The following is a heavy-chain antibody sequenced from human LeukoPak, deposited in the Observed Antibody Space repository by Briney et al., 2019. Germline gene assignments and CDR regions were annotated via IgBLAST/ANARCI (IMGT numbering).Heavy chain of an antibody. Sequence: SETLSLTCAVSGYSISSGYYWGWIRQPPGKGLEWIGSIYHSGSTYYNPSLKSRVTISVDTSKNQFSLKLSSVTAADTAVYYCARLAVAGTGGAFDIWGHGTMVTVSS. J-gene: IGHJ3*02. CDR1: GYSISSGYY. V-gene: IGHV4-38-2*01. CDR2: IYHSGST. CDR3: ARLAVAGTGGAFDI. D-gene: IGHD6-19*01.